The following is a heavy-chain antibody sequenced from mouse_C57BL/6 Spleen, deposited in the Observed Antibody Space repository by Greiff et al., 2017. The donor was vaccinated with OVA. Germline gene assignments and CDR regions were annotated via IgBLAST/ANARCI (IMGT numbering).Heavy chain of an antibody. CDR3: ARNFDV. CDR1: GYTFPSYW. Sequence: QVQLQQPGAELVKPGASVQLSCQASGYTFPSYWMQWVKQRPGQGLEWIGEIDPSDSYTNYNQKFKGKATLTVDTSSSTAYMQLSSLTSEDSAVYYCARNFDVWGTGTTVTVSS. V-gene: IGHV1-50*01. J-gene: IGHJ1*03. CDR2: IDPSDSYT.